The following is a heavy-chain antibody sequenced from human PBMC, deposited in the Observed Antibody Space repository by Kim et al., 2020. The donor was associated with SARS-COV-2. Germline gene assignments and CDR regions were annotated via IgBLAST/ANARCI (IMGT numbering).Heavy chain of an antibody. V-gene: IGHV5-10-1*01. J-gene: IGHJ4*02. D-gene: IGHD3-16*01. CDR2: IDPSDSYT. CDR3: ARQEKGGATEY. CDR1: GYSFTSYW. Sequence: GESLKISCKGSGYSFTSYWISWVRQMPGKGLEWMGRIDPSDSYTKYSPSFQGHVSISGDKSISTAYLQWSSLKASDTAMYYCARQEKGGATEYWGQGTLVTVSS.